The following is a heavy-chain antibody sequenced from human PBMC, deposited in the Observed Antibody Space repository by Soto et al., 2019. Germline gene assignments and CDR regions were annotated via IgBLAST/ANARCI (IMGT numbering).Heavy chain of an antibody. Sequence: XETLSLTCTVSGCSISDYYWSWIRQPPGKGLEWIGYILYTGYTSYNPSLKSRITISIDTSRNQFSLRLSSVTAADTAVYYCARERGEWFGDLLPHGWFDHWSQGTLVTVSS. CDR1: GCSISDYY. D-gene: IGHD3-10*01. CDR2: ILYTGYT. V-gene: IGHV4-59*01. J-gene: IGHJ5*02. CDR3: ARERGEWFGDLLPHGWFDH.